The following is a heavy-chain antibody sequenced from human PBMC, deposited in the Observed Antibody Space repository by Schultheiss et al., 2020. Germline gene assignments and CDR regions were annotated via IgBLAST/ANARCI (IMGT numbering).Heavy chain of an antibody. CDR1: GGSISSGGSY. CDR2: IYYSGST. CDR3: ARVSGHPERFDP. J-gene: IGHJ5*02. Sequence: SQTLSLTCTVSGGSISSGGSYWSWIRQHPGKGLECIGYIYYSGSTYYNPSLKSRVTILVDTSKNQFSLKLTSVTAADTAVYYCARVSGHPERFDPWGQGTLVTVSS. V-gene: IGHV4-31*03. D-gene: IGHD6-25*01.